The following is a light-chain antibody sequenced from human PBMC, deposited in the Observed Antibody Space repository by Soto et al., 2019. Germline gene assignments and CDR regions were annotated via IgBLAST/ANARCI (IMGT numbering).Light chain of an antibody. CDR2: TVS. Sequence: DIVMTQIPLSLPVTPGEPASISCRSSQSLLDSDDGSTYVDWYLQKTGQSPQLLIYTVSFRASGVPDRFSGSGSGTDFTLKISRVEAEDVGVYYCMQRLEFPLTFGGGTRLEIK. J-gene: IGKJ4*01. V-gene: IGKV2-40*01. CDR3: MQRLEFPLT. CDR1: QSLLDSDDGSTY.